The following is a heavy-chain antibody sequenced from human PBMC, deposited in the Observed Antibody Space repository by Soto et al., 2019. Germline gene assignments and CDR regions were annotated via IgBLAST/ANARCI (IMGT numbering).Heavy chain of an antibody. J-gene: IGHJ6*03. V-gene: IGHV4-59*01. CDR2: IYYSGRT. CDR1: GGSISSYY. CDR3: ARDSRDVEVVAATIYYYYYMDV. D-gene: IGHD2-15*01. Sequence: QVQLQESGPGLVKPSETLSLTCTVSGGSISSYYWSWIRQPPGKGLEWIGYIYYSGRTNYNPSLKSRVTISVDTSKNQFSLKLSSVTAADTAVYYCARDSRDVEVVAATIYYYYYMDVWGKGTTVTVSS.